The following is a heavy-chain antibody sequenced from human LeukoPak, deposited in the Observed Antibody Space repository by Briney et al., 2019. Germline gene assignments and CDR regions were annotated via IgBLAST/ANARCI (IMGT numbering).Heavy chain of an antibody. J-gene: IGHJ5*02. V-gene: IGHV4-59*08. CDR1: GGSISSYY. Sequence: SETLSLTCTVSGGSISSYYWSWIRQPPGKGLEWIGYIYYSGSTNYNPSLKSRVTISVDTSKNQFSLKLSSVTAADTAVYYCARRHENWNYEGFDPWGQGTLVTVSS. D-gene: IGHD1-7*01. CDR2: IYYSGST. CDR3: ARRHENWNYEGFDP.